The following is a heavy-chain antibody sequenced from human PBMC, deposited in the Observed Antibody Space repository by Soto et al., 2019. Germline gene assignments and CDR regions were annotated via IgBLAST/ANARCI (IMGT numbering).Heavy chain of an antibody. CDR2: INPNSGGT. CDR1: GYTFTGYY. V-gene: IGHV1-2*04. Sequence: ASVKVSCKASGYTFTGYYMHWVRQAPGQGLEWMGWINPNSGGTNYAQKFQGWVTMTRDTSISTAYMELSRLRSDDTAVYYCARDYLSESQRGGMDVWGQGTTVTVSS. CDR3: ARDYLSESQRGGMDV. J-gene: IGHJ6*02. D-gene: IGHD3-16*02.